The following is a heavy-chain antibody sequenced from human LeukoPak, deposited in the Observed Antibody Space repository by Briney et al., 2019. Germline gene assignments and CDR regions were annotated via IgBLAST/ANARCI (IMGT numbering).Heavy chain of an antibody. CDR2: TYYRSKWYN. V-gene: IGHV6-1*01. CDR1: GDSVSSNSAA. J-gene: IGHJ5*02. D-gene: IGHD2-2*01. CDR3: ARSAREDPASLYWFDP. Sequence: SQTLSLTCAISGDSVSSNSAAWNWIRQSPSRGLEWLGRTYYRSKWYNDYAVSVKSRITINTDTSKNQFYLQLNSVTPEDTAVYYCARSAREDPASLYWFDPWGQGTLVTVSS.